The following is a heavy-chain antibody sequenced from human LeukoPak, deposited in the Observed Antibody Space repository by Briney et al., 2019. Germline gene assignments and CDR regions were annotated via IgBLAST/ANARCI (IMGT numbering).Heavy chain of an antibody. Sequence: PGRSLRLSCAASGFTFSSYGMHWVRQAPGKGLEWVAVISYDGSNKYYADSVKGRFTISRDNSKNTLYLQMNSLRAEDTAVYYCAKEGRYGSRTLRHFDYWGQGTLVTVSS. CDR1: GFTFSSYG. CDR2: ISYDGSNK. V-gene: IGHV3-30*18. CDR3: AKEGRYGSRTLRHFDY. J-gene: IGHJ4*02. D-gene: IGHD3-10*01.